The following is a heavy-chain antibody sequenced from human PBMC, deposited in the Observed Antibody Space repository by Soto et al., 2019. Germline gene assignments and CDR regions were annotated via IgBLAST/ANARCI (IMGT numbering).Heavy chain of an antibody. CDR3: AKGRTYNYANYFDP. D-gene: IGHD1-1*01. V-gene: IGHV3-23*01. CDR2: MSGSGDNT. J-gene: IGHJ5*02. Sequence: EVQLLESGGDLVQPGGSLRLSCAASGFTFSSYAMSWVRQAPGKGPEWVSSMSGSGDNTYYADSVKGRFIISRDNSKNTLYLQXSSLRVDDTAVYSCAKGRTYNYANYFDPWGQGTLVTVSS. CDR1: GFTFSSYA.